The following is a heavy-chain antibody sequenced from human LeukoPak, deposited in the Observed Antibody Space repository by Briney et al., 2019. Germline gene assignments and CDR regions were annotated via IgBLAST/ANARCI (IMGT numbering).Heavy chain of an antibody. CDR1: GFTFSDYY. CDR2: ISSSGSTI. D-gene: IGHD2-15*01. Sequence: GGSLRLSCAASGFTFSDYYMSWIRQAPGKGLEWVSYISSSGSTIYYADSVKGRFTISRDNAKNSLYLQMNSLRAEDTAVYYCARVPRVAATAYFDYWGQGTLVTVSS. V-gene: IGHV3-11*01. CDR3: ARVPRVAATAYFDY. J-gene: IGHJ4*02.